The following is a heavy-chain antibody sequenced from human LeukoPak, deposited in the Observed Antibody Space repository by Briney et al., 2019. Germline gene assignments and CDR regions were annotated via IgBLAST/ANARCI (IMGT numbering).Heavy chain of an antibody. CDR3: ARVRFYGDFDY. D-gene: IGHD4-17*01. CDR2: ISSSSSYI. J-gene: IGHJ4*02. V-gene: IGHV3-21*01. CDR1: GFTFSSYS. Sequence: GGSLRLSCTASGFTFSSYSMNWVRQAPGKGLEWVSSISSSSSYIYYADSVKGRFTISRDNAKNSLYLQMNSLRAEDTAVYYCARVRFYGDFDYWGQGTLVTVSS.